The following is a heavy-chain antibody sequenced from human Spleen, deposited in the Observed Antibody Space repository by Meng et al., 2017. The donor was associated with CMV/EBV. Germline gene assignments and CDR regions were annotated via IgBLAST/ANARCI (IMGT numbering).Heavy chain of an antibody. CDR2: IYYSGST. V-gene: IGHV4-59*01. J-gene: IGHJ3*02. Sequence: GSLRLSCTVSGGSISSYYWSWIRQPPGKGLEWIGYIYYSGSTNYNPSLKSRVTISVDTSKNRFSLKLSSVTAADTAVYYCARGGLAAAGDSFDIWGQGTMVTVSS. CDR3: ARGGLAAAGDSFDI. CDR1: GGSISSYY. D-gene: IGHD6-13*01.